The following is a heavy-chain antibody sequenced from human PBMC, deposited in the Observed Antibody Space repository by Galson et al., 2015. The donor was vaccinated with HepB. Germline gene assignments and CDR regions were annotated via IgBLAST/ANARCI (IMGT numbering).Heavy chain of an antibody. CDR1: GFTFSSYA. Sequence: SLRLSCAASGFTFSSYAMHWVRQAPGKGLEWVAVISYDGSNKYYADSVKGRFTISRDNSKNTLYLQMNSLRAEDTAVYYCARDGFAPPIQLWPIAGYFDYWGQGTLVTVSS. J-gene: IGHJ4*02. CDR3: ARDGFAPPIQLWPIAGYFDY. V-gene: IGHV3-30-3*01. D-gene: IGHD5-18*01. CDR2: ISYDGSNK.